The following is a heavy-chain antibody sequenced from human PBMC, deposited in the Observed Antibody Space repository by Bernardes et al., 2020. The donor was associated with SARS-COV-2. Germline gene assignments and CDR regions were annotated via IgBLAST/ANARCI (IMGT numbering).Heavy chain of an antibody. D-gene: IGHD6-13*01. CDR2: FDPEDGET. J-gene: IGHJ5*02. CDR1: GYTLTELS. V-gene: IGHV1-24*01. Sequence: ASVKVSCKVSGYTLTELSMHWVRQAPGKGLEWMGGFDPEDGETIYAQKFQGRVTMTEDTSTDTAYMELSSLRSEDTAVYYCATGPGYSSSWYAPSVWFDPWGQGTLVTVSS. CDR3: ATGPGYSSSWYAPSVWFDP.